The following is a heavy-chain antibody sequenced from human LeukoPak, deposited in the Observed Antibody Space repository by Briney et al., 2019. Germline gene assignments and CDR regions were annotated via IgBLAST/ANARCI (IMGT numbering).Heavy chain of an antibody. J-gene: IGHJ6*02. CDR1: GGSISSSSYY. D-gene: IGHD1-1*01. CDR3: ASLERRAYYYGMDV. V-gene: IGHV4-39*07. Sequence: SETLSLTCTVSGGSISSSSYYWGWIRQPPGKGLEWIGSIYYSGSTNYNPSLKSRVTIPVDTSKNQFSLKLSSVTAADTAVYYCASLERRAYYYGMDVWGQGTTVTVSS. CDR2: IYYSGST.